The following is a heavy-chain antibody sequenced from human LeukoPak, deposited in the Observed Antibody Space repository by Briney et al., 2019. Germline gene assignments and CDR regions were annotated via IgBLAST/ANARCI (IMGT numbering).Heavy chain of an antibody. CDR3: ARSGIKMVRGLIIKSPYHMDV. D-gene: IGHD3-10*01. CDR1: GFTLSTYT. Sequence: GGSLRLSCAASGFTLSTYTMNWVRQAPGKGLEWVSSIRSSSSYIYYADSVKGRFTISRDDAKNSLSLQMNSLRAEDTAVYYCARSGIKMVRGLIIKSPYHMDVWGKGTTVTVSS. V-gene: IGHV3-21*01. CDR2: IRSSSSYI. J-gene: IGHJ6*03.